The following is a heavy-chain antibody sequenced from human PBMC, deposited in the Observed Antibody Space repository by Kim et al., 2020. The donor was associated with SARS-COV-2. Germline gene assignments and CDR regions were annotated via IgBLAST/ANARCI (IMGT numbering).Heavy chain of an antibody. D-gene: IGHD1-26*01. V-gene: IGHV3-7*01. CDR2: IKQDGSEK. Sequence: GGSLRLSCAASGFTFSSYWMSWVRQAPGKGLEWVANIKQDGSEKYYVDSVKGRFTISRDNAKNSLYLQMNSLRAEDTAVYYCARDPALGPTSLFFDYWGQGTLVTVSS. CDR3: ARDPALGPTSLFFDY. CDR1: GFTFSSYW. J-gene: IGHJ4*02.